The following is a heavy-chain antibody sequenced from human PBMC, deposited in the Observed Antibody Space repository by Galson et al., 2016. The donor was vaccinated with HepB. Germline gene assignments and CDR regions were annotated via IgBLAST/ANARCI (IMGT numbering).Heavy chain of an antibody. Sequence: SVKVSCKASGYTFTGYYIHWVRQAPGQGLEWMGWINPHSGGTKYAQKFQGRVTMTRDTSVTTAYMDLSRLRSDDTAIYYCARDRGIDPIKWFDPWGQGTLVTVSS. D-gene: IGHD3-10*01. J-gene: IGHJ5*02. CDR3: ARDRGIDPIKWFDP. V-gene: IGHV1-2*02. CDR2: INPHSGGT. CDR1: GYTFTGYY.